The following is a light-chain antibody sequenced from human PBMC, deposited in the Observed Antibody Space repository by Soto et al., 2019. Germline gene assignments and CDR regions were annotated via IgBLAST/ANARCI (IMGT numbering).Light chain of an antibody. CDR2: WAS. V-gene: IGKV4-1*01. Sequence: DIVMTQSPDSLAVSLGEGATINCKSSQNILRSSNNKNCLAWHQQKPGQPPKLLIYWASTRESGVSDRFSGSGSGTDFTLTISSLQAEDAAVYFCQQSCSVPVTFGQGTRLEIK. CDR1: QNILRSSNNKNC. CDR3: QQSCSVPVT. J-gene: IGKJ5*01.